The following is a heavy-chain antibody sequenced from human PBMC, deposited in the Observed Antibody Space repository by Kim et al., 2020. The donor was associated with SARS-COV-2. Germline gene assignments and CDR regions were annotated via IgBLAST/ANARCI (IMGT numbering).Heavy chain of an antibody. Sequence: GGSLRLSCAASGFTFSNAWMSWVRQAPGKGLEWVGRIKSKTDGGTTDYAAPVKGRFTISRDDSKNTLYLQMNSLKTEDTAVYYCTGDVWGDGVDFDYWGQGTLVTVSS. CDR3: TGDVWGDGVDFDY. J-gene: IGHJ4*02. V-gene: IGHV3-15*01. CDR2: IKSKTDGGTT. CDR1: GFTFSNAW. D-gene: IGHD3-16*01.